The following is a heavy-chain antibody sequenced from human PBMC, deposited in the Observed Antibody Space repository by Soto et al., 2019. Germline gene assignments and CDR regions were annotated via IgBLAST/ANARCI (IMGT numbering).Heavy chain of an antibody. CDR3: ARSSSPLSSSWDY. J-gene: IGHJ4*02. D-gene: IGHD6-13*01. CDR1: VVTMSYGAYS. CDR2: ISHLETT. Sequence: SETLSLTCSVSVVTMSYGAYSWNWIRQSPGKGLEWLGYISHLETTYYNPSFRSRLSLSIDRTRNQFFLSLSSVTAADTAVYYCARSSSPLSSSWDYWGQGTLVTVSS. V-gene: IGHV4-30-2*06.